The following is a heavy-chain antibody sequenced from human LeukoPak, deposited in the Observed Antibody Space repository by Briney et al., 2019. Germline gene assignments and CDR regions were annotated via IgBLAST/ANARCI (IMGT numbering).Heavy chain of an antibody. CDR2: TSGDGNNK. J-gene: IGHJ5*02. D-gene: IGHD6-19*01. CDR1: GFTLSGYA. CDR3: AKDFGSASYSSGWYGRNWFDP. V-gene: IGHV3-30-3*01. Sequence: QPGGSLRLSCAASGFTLSGYAMHWVRQAPGKGLEWVAVTSGDGNNKKYTDSVKGRFTISRDNSKNTLYLQMNSLRAEDTAVYYCAKDFGSASYSSGWYGRNWFDPWGQGTLVTVSS.